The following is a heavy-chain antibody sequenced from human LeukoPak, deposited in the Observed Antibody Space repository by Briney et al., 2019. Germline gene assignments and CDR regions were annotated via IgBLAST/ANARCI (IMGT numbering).Heavy chain of an antibody. CDR1: GFTFSSYS. CDR2: ISSSSSTI. J-gene: IGHJ6*02. V-gene: IGHV3-48*04. CDR3: ARSYGSGSLVYYYGMDV. Sequence: GGSLRLSCAASGFTFSSYSMNWVRQAPGKGLEWVSYISSSSSTIYYADSVKGRFTISRDNAKSSLYLQMNSLRAEDTAVYYCARSYGSGSLVYYYGMDVWGQGTTVTVSS. D-gene: IGHD3-10*01.